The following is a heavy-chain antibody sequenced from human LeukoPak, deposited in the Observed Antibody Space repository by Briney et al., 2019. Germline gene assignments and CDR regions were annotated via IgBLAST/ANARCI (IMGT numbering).Heavy chain of an antibody. Sequence: SETLSLTCAVYGGSFSGYYWSWIRQPPGKGLEGIGEINHSGSTNYNPSLKSRVTISVDTSKNQFSLKLSSVTAADTAVYYCARSLPPPLRFLEWSLPGHFDYWGQGTLVTVSS. CDR1: GGSFSGYY. J-gene: IGHJ4*02. D-gene: IGHD3-3*01. CDR3: ARSLPPPLRFLEWSLPGHFDY. CDR2: INHSGST. V-gene: IGHV4-34*01.